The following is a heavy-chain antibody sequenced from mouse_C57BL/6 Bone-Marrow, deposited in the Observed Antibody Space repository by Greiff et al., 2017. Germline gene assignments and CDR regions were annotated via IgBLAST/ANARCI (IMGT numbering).Heavy chain of an antibody. CDR1: GYTFTSYW. V-gene: IGHV1-59*01. D-gene: IGHD2-3*01. CDR2: IDPSDSYT. CDR3: AQGWFPSYFDV. J-gene: IGHJ1*03. Sequence: QVQLQQPGAELVRPGTSVKLSCKASGYTFTSYWMHWVKQRPGQGLEWIGVIDPSDSYTNYNQKFKGKATLTVDTSSSTAYMQLSSLTPEDSAVYYCAQGWFPSYFDVWGTGTTVTVSS.